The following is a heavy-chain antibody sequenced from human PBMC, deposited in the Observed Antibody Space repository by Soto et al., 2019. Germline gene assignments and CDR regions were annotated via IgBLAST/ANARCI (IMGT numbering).Heavy chain of an antibody. Sequence: QVQLVQSGAEVKKPGASVKVSCKASGYTFTSYGISWVRQAPGQGLEWMGWISAYNGNTNYAQKLQGXATXTTXPSTSTAYRELRSLRSDDTAVYYCARPRGYSYGFDYWGQGTLVTVSS. CDR3: ARPRGYSYGFDY. V-gene: IGHV1-18*01. CDR1: GYTFTSYG. J-gene: IGHJ4*02. CDR2: ISAYNGNT. D-gene: IGHD5-18*01.